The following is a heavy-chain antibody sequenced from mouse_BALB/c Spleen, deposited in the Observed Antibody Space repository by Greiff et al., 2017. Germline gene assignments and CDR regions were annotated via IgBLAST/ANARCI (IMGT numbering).Heavy chain of an antibody. J-gene: IGHJ4*01. V-gene: IGHV1-80*01. CDR1: GYAFSSYW. CDR3: ARGGAMDY. CDR2: IYPGDGDT. Sequence: QVHVKQSGAELVRPGSSVKISCKASGYAFSSYWMNWVKQRPGQGLEWIGQIYPGDGDTNYNGKFKGKATLTADKSSSTAYMQLSSLTSEDSAVYFCARGGAMDYWGQGTSVTVSS.